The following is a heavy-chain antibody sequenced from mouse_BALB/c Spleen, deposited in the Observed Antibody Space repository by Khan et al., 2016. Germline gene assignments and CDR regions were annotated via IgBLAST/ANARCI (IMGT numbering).Heavy chain of an antibody. CDR1: GFNIKDTY. D-gene: IGHD1-1*01. J-gene: IGHJ2*01. Sequence: IQLVQSGAELVKPGASVKLSCTASGFNIKDTYMHWVKQRPEHGLEWIGRIDPANGNTKYDPKFQGKATITADTSSNTAYLQLSSLTSEDTAVYYCASSYYGSSYYFDYWGQGTTLTVSS. V-gene: IGHV14-3*02. CDR3: ASSYYGSSYYFDY. CDR2: IDPANGNT.